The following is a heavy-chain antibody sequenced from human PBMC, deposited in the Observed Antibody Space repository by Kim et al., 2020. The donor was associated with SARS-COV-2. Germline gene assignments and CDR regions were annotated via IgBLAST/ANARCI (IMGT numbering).Heavy chain of an antibody. CDR3: ARVRCSSTSCYGLDYYYG. Sequence: SETLSLTCAVYGGSFSGYYGSWVRQPPGKGLEWIGEINHSGSTNYNPSLKSRVTISVDTAKNQFSLKLSSVTAADTAVYYCARVRCSSTSCYGLDYYYG. J-gene: IGHJ6*01. CDR1: GGSFSGYY. V-gene: IGHV4-34*01. CDR2: INHSGST. D-gene: IGHD2-2*01.